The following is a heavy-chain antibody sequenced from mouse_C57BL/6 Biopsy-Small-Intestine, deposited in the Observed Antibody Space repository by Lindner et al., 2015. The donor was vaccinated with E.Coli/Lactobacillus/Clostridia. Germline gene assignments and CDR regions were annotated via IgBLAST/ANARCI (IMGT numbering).Heavy chain of an antibody. CDR2: ILPGSGST. CDR1: GYTFTGYW. CDR3: ARRKSYYYGSSYAHWYFDV. V-gene: IGHV1-9*01. J-gene: IGHJ1*03. Sequence: VQLQESGAELMEPGASVKLSCKATGYTFTGYWIEWVKQRPGHGLEWIGEILPGSGSTNYNEKFKGKATFTADTSSNTAYMQLSSLTTEDSAIYYCARRKSYYYGSSYAHWYFDVWGTGTTVTVSS. D-gene: IGHD1-1*01.